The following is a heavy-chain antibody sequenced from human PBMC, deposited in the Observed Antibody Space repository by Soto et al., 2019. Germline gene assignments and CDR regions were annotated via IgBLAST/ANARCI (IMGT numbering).Heavy chain of an antibody. J-gene: IGHJ6*02. CDR1: GFSFDDYT. V-gene: IGHV3-43*01. CDR3: AKASARQQMGYYYYYYAMDV. Sequence: GGSLRLSCAASGFSFDDYTMFWVRQVPGKGLEWVSLISWDGGSTYYADSVKGRFTITRDNSKKYLYLQMNSLRTEDTALYFCAKASARQQMGYYYYYYAMDVWGQGTTVTVSS. D-gene: IGHD6-6*01. CDR2: ISWDGGST.